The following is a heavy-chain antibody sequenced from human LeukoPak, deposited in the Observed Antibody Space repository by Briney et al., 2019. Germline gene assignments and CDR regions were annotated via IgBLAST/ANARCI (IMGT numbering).Heavy chain of an antibody. CDR2: VSDDGRSK. CDR1: GFSFLSYG. J-gene: IGHJ4*02. CDR3: AKRPSDYGDYVSYFDC. Sequence: GGSLTLSCAASGFSFLSYGVHCVRQATAKGLEWVGDVSDDGRSKDYGGSVKGRFTICRDNSKDTLYLQMNSLRAEDTAVYYCAKRPSDYGDYVSYFDCWGQGTLVTVCS. D-gene: IGHD4-17*01. V-gene: IGHV3-30*18.